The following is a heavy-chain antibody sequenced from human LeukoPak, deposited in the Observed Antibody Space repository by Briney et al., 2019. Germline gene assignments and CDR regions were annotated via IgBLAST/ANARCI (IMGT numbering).Heavy chain of an antibody. D-gene: IGHD3-22*01. Sequence: ASVKVSCTASGYTFTGYYMHWVRQAPGQGLEWMGWINPNGGGTNYAQKFQGRVTMTRDTSISTAYMELSSLRSDDTAVYYCARSCSYSSGYYYYLYYYGMDVWGQGTTVTVSS. CDR1: GYTFTGYY. CDR3: ARSCSYSSGYYYYLYYYGMDV. V-gene: IGHV1-2*02. CDR2: INPNGGGT. J-gene: IGHJ6*02.